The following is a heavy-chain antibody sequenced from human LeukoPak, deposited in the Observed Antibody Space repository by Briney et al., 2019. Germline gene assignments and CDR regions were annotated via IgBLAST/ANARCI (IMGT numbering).Heavy chain of an antibody. V-gene: IGHV4-39*01. Sequence: TPSETLSLTCTVSGGSTSSSSYYWGWIRQPPGKGLEWIGIIYYSGSTYYNPSLKSRLTISVDTSKNQFSLKLSSVTATDTAVYYCARRGYCSSTSCYEYWFDPWGQGTLVTVSS. CDR2: IYYSGST. J-gene: IGHJ5*02. CDR1: GGSTSSSSYY. D-gene: IGHD2-2*01. CDR3: ARRGYCSSTSCYEYWFDP.